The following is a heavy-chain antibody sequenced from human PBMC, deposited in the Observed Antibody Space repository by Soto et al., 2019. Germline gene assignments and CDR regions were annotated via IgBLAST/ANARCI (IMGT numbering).Heavy chain of an antibody. CDR3: AKQRYFDDNWLDH. CDR1: GGSISSYY. V-gene: IGHV4-59*01. Sequence: SETLSLTCTVSGGSISSYYWSWIRQPPGKGLEWIGYIYYSGSTNYNPSLKSRVTISVDTSKNQFSLKLSSVTAADTAVYYCAKQRYFDDNWLDHWGQGALVTVYS. J-gene: IGHJ5*02. D-gene: IGHD3-9*01. CDR2: IYYSGST.